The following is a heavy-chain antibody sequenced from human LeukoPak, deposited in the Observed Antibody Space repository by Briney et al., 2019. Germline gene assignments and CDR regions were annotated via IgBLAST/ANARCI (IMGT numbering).Heavy chain of an antibody. CDR2: ISAYNGNT. CDR3: ARVVESYYRRSAFDI. Sequence: ASVKVSCKSSGYTFTDYFLHWVRQAPGQGLEWMGWISAYNGNTNYAQKLQGRVTMTTDTSTSTAYMELRSLRSDDTAVYYCARVVESYYRRSAFDIWGQGTMVTVSS. CDR1: GYTFTDYF. V-gene: IGHV1-18*04. J-gene: IGHJ3*02. D-gene: IGHD3-10*01.